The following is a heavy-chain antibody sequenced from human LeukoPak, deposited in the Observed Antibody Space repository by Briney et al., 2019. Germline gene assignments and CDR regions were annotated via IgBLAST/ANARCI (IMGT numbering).Heavy chain of an antibody. CDR2: ISSSGSTI. CDR3: ARDEGVTTFDP. CDR1: GFTFSSYE. V-gene: IGHV3-48*03. Sequence: PGRSLRLSCAASGFTFSSYEMNWVRQAPGKGLEWVSYISSSGSTIYYADSVKGRFTISRDNAKNSLYLQMNSLRAEDTAVYYCARDEGVTTFDPWGQGTLVTVSS. J-gene: IGHJ5*02. D-gene: IGHD3-22*01.